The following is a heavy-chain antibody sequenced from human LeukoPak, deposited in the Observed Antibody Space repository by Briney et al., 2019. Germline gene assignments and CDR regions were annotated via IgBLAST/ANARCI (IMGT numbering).Heavy chain of an antibody. D-gene: IGHD4-17*01. V-gene: IGHV3-7*01. CDR2: IKHDGKKI. CDR3: AGKTTVTGLFDY. Sequence: PGGSLRLSCTTSGFTFNNYWMSWVRQAPGKGLEWVATIKHDGKKIYYVDSVKGRFTISRDNAKNSLYLQMNSLRAEDTAVYYCAGKTTVTGLFDYWGQGTLVTVSS. CDR1: GFTFNNYW. J-gene: IGHJ4*02.